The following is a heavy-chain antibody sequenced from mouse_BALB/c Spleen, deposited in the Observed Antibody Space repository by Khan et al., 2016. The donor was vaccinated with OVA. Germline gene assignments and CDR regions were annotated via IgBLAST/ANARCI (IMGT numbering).Heavy chain of an antibody. D-gene: IGHD2-1*01. CDR1: GYTLTNYW. Sequence: QVQLQQPGAELVNPGASVNLSCKASGYTLTNYWMHWVKQRPGQGLEWIGEINPSNGRTNYNEKFKSKATLTVDKSSSTAYMQLSSPTSEDSAVYYCARLLINFDYWGQGTTLTVSS. CDR2: INPSNGRT. J-gene: IGHJ2*01. V-gene: IGHV1S81*02. CDR3: ARLLINFDY.